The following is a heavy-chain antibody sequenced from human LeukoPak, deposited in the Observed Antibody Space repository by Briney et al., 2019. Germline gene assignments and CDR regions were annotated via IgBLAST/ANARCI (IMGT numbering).Heavy chain of an antibody. V-gene: IGHV3-21*01. CDR1: GFTFSSYS. CDR2: ISSSSSYI. Sequence: GGSLRLSCAASGFTFSSYSMNWVRQAPGKGLEWVSSISSSSSYIYYADSVKGRSTISRDNAKNSLYLQMNSLRAEDTAVYYCARDQGGSGSYYIVNAFDIWGQGTMVTVSS. D-gene: IGHD3-10*01. CDR3: ARDQGGSGSYYIVNAFDI. J-gene: IGHJ3*02.